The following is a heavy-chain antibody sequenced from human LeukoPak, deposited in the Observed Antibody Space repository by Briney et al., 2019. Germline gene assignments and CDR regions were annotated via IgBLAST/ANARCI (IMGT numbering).Heavy chain of an antibody. CDR2: ISYDGSNK. D-gene: IGHD3-3*01. CDR1: GFTFSSYA. Sequence: GGSLRLSCAASGFTFSSYAMHWVRQAPGKGLEWVAVISYDGSNKYYADSVKGRFTISRDNSKNTLYLQMNSLRAEDTAVYYCPRDEAYYDFWSGYYYFDYWGQGALVTVSS. J-gene: IGHJ4*02. V-gene: IGHV3-30*01. CDR3: PRDEAYYDFWSGYYYFDY.